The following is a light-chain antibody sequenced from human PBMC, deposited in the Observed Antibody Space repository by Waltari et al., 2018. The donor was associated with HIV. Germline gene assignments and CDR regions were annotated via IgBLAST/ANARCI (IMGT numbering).Light chain of an antibody. Sequence: IVITHPPAVLSVSPGERVILSCSSSQSVRSNLSGCQLKTGQEPRHLIYDACTRGTGIPARFIGSGSATEFTLTISSLQAEEVVGDYCQKHKIWPRDTFGQGTKLEIK. V-gene: IGKV3-15*01. CDR1: QSVRSN. CDR3: QKHKIWPRDT. CDR2: DAC. J-gene: IGKJ2*01.